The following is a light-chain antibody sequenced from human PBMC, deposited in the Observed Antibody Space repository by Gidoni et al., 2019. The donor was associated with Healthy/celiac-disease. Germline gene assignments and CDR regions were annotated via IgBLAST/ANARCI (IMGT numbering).Light chain of an antibody. CDR3: QQRSNWPPSIT. CDR1: QGVSSY. Sequence: EIVLPHSPATLSSSPGARATLSCRASQGVSSYLAWYQQKPGQAPRLLIYDASNRATGIPARFSGSGSGTDFTFTISSLEPEDFAVYYCQQRSNWPPSITFGQGTRLEIK. J-gene: IGKJ5*01. V-gene: IGKV3-11*01. CDR2: DAS.